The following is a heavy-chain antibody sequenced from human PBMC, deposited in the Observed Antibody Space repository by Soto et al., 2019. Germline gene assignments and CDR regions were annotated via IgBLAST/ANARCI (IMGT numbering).Heavy chain of an antibody. CDR2: IWYDGSNK. CDR3: ARGGDAIVVVPAAIAYYYGMDV. Sequence: QVQLVESGGGVVQPGRSLRLSCAASGFTFSSYGMHWVRQAPGKGLEWVAVIWYDGSNKYYADSVKGRFTISRDNSKNTLYLQMNSLRAEDTAVYYCARGGDAIVVVPAAIAYYYGMDVCGQGTTVTVSS. J-gene: IGHJ6*02. CDR1: GFTFSSYG. D-gene: IGHD2-2*01. V-gene: IGHV3-33*01.